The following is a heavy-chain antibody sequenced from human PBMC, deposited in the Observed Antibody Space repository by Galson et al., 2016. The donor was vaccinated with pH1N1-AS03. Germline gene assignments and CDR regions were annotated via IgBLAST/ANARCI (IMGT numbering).Heavy chain of an antibody. Sequence: QSGAEVKKPGESLKISCKASGGSFSRYGISWVRQAPGQGLEWMGRIIPMYDIVNNAQKFQGRVTITADKSTSTVYMELSSLRSDDTALYYCARNIGGTSQDAYGMDVWGQGTTVTVSS. D-gene: IGHD1-26*01. V-gene: IGHV1-69*04. CDR3: ARNIGGTSQDAYGMDV. CDR2: IIPMYDIV. CDR1: GGSFSRYG. J-gene: IGHJ6*02.